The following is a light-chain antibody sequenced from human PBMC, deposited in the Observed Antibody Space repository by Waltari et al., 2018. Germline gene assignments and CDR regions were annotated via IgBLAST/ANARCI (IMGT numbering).Light chain of an antibody. J-gene: IGLJ3*02. CDR1: SLRPKT. Sequence: SAVLTQPPSVSQAPCKTARMSCGGTSLRPKTVHWDQQKPGQAPVLVSHDDSGRPPGIPERFSGSTSGNTATLTIKWVEAGDEAEYFCQVWDFTQGVFGGGTKLTVL. CDR2: DDS. CDR3: QVWDFTQGV. V-gene: IGLV3-21*04.